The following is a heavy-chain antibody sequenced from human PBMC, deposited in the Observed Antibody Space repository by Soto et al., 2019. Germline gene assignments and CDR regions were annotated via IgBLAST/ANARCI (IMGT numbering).Heavy chain of an antibody. V-gene: IGHV4-61*01. J-gene: IGHJ4*02. CDR2: IYYSGST. D-gene: IGHD5-12*01. CDR1: GGSVSSGSYY. Sequence: SETLSLTCTVSGGSVSSGSYYWSWIRKPPGKGLEWIGYIYYSGSTNYNPSLKSRVPISVDTSKNQFSLKLSSVTAADTDVYYCARVGARRDGYDFDYWGQGTLVTVSS. CDR3: ARVGARRDGYDFDY.